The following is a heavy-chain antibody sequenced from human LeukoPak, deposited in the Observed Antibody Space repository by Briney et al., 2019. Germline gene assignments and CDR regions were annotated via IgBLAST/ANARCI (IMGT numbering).Heavy chain of an antibody. CDR3: ARLPAADTTRYMDV. D-gene: IGHD2-2*01. Sequence: TSSETLSLTCTVSGGSISSYYWSWIRQPAGKGLEWIGRIYTSGSTNYNPSLKSRVTMSVDTSKNQFSLKLSSVTAADTAVYYCARLPAADTTRYMDVWGKGTTVTVSS. J-gene: IGHJ6*03. CDR1: GGSISSYY. V-gene: IGHV4-4*07. CDR2: IYTSGST.